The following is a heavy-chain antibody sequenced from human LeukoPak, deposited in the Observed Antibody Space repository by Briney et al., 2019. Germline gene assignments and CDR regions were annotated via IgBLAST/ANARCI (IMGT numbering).Heavy chain of an antibody. V-gene: IGHV3-74*01. Sequence: PGGSLRLSCAASGVTLSSDWMHWVRPAPGKGRGWVSRINSDGSSTSYADSVKGRFTISRDNAKNTLYLQMNSLRAEDTAVYYCARAGALAGYSSGWLKYWGQGTLVTVSS. CDR1: GVTLSSDW. J-gene: IGHJ4*02. D-gene: IGHD6-19*01. CDR2: INSDGSST. CDR3: ARAGALAGYSSGWLKY.